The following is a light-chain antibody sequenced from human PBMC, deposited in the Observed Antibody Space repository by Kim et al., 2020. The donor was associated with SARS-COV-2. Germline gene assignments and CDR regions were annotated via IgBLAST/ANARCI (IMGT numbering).Light chain of an antibody. CDR1: QSISSW. CDR2: DAS. Sequence: ASVGDRVTSTCRASQSISSWLAWYKQKPGKAPKLLIYDASSLESGVPSRFSGSGSGTEFTLTISSLQPDDFATYYCHQYNSYPRTFGQGTKVEIK. V-gene: IGKV1-5*01. CDR3: HQYNSYPRT. J-gene: IGKJ1*01.